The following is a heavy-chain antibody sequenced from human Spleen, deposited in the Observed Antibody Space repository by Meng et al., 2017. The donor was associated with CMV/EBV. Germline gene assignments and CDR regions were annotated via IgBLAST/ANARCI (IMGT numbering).Heavy chain of an antibody. J-gene: IGHJ4*02. Sequence: SVKVSCKASGGTFSSYTISWVRQAPGQGLEWMGRIIPILGIANYAQKFQGRVTITADKSTSTVYMELSSLRSEDTAVYYCARDSGPYGIFDYWGQGTLVTVSS. CDR3: ARDSGPYGIFDY. CDR1: GGTFSSYT. D-gene: IGHD3-10*01. V-gene: IGHV1-69*04. CDR2: IIPILGIA.